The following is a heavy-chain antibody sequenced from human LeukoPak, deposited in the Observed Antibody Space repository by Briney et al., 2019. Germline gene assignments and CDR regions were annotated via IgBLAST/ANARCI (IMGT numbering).Heavy chain of an antibody. J-gene: IGHJ6*02. CDR1: GYIFTGYF. Sequence: GASVKVSCKASGYIFTGYFMHWVRQAPGQGLEWMGWISAYNGNTNYAQKLQGRVTMTTDTSTSTAYMELRSLRSDDTAVYYCARGSEGLWTSHGMDVWGQGTTVTVSS. CDR3: ARGSEGLWTSHGMDV. V-gene: IGHV1-18*01. D-gene: IGHD3/OR15-3a*01. CDR2: ISAYNGNT.